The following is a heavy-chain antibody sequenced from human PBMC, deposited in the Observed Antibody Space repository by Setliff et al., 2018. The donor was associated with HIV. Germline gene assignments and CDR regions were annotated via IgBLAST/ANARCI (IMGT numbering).Heavy chain of an antibody. CDR2: ISYGSTYI. D-gene: IGHD3-16*01. Sequence: PGGSLRLSCAASGFTFSSYCMDWFRQAPGKGLEWVSSISYGSTYIYQSDSVRGRFTISRDDAKESLYLQMNSMGAEDTAVYYCARSGGIGNYHWDVWGKGTTVTVSS. CDR3: ARSGGIGNYHWDV. CDR1: GFTFSSYC. J-gene: IGHJ6*03. V-gene: IGHV3-21*01.